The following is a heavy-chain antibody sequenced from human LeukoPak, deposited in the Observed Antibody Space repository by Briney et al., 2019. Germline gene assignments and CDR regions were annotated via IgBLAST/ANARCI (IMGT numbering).Heavy chain of an antibody. CDR1: GFSVTNNY. Sequence: GGSLRLSCAASGFSVTNNYITRVRQAPGEGLEWVSVLYRSYVTEYADSVKGRFTVSRDNSKNTVSLQMTNLGAGDSAVYYCSRGDPIGLAHDYWSPFDVWGQGTTVTVSS. D-gene: IGHD3-3*01. CDR3: SRGDPIGLAHDYWSPFDV. CDR2: LYRSYVT. V-gene: IGHV3-53*01. J-gene: IGHJ3*01.